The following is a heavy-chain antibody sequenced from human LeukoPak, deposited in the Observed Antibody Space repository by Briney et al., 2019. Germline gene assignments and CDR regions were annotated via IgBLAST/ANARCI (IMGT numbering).Heavy chain of an antibody. CDR2: IIPIFGTA. CDR1: GYTFTGYY. V-gene: IGHV1-69*13. Sequence: SVKVSCKASGYTFTGYYMHWVRQAPGQGLEWMGGIIPIFGTANYAQKFQGRVTITADESTSTAYMELSSLRSEDTAVYYCARDSDYGDYFDYWGQGTLVTVSS. J-gene: IGHJ4*02. D-gene: IGHD4-17*01. CDR3: ARDSDYGDYFDY.